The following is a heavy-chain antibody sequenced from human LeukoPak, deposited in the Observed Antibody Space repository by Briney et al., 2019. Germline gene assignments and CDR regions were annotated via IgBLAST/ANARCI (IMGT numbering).Heavy chain of an antibody. CDR2: IYYSGST. J-gene: IGHJ4*02. Sequence: PSETLSLTCTVSGGSISSSSYYWGWIRQPPGKGLEWIGSIYYSGSTYYNPSLKSRVTISVDTSKNQFSLKLSSVTAADTAVYYCARGGDDYVWGSYRYFDYWGQGTLVTVSS. V-gene: IGHV4-39*07. CDR1: GGSISSSSYY. D-gene: IGHD3-16*02. CDR3: ARGGDDYVWGSYRYFDY.